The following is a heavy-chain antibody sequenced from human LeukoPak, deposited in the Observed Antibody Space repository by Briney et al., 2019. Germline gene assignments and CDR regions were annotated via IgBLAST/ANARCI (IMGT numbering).Heavy chain of an antibody. Sequence: ASVKVACKASGYTFTSYYMHWVRQAPGQALEGMGIINPSGCNTSYAQKFQGRVTMTRATSPSTVYMELSILRSEDTAVYYCASHKIAGVGDYGDYVTGFYYGMDVWGQGTTVTVSS. CDR2: INPSGCNT. D-gene: IGHD4-17*01. CDR1: GYTFTSYY. CDR3: ASHKIAGVGDYGDYVTGFYYGMDV. J-gene: IGHJ6*02. V-gene: IGHV1-46*01.